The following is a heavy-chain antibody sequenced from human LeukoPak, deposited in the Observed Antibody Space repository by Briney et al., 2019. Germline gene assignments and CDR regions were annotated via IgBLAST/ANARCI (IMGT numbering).Heavy chain of an antibody. CDR1: GGSISSSNW. V-gene: IGHV4-4*02. Sequence: SGTLSLTCAVSGGSISSSNWSSCVRQPPGKGLEWIVEIYHSGSTNYNPSLKSRVTISVDKSKNQFSLKLSSVTAADTAVYYCAITMVRGAAFEIWGQGTMVTVSS. CDR2: IYHSGST. D-gene: IGHD3-10*01. J-gene: IGHJ3*02. CDR3: AITMVRGAAFEI.